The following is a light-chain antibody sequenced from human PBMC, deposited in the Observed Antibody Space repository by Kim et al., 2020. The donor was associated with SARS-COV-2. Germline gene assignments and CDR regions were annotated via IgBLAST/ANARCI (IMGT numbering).Light chain of an antibody. CDR3: QQYNNWPPWT. J-gene: IGKJ1*01. V-gene: IGKV3-15*01. CDR2: GAS. Sequence: SPGERATLSCRASQSVSSNLAWYKQRPGQAPRRSIYGASTRATGIPARFSGSGSGTEFTLTISSLQSEDFAVYYCQQYNNWPPWTFGQGTKVDIK. CDR1: QSVSSN.